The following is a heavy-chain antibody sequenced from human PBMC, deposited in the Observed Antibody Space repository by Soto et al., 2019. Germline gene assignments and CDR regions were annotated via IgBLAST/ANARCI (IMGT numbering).Heavy chain of an antibody. D-gene: IGHD3-3*01. V-gene: IGHV1-8*01. J-gene: IGHJ5*02. CDR2: MNPNSGNT. CDR3: ARGTTYYDFWSGYSRNYNWFDP. CDR1: GYTFTSYD. Sequence: ASVKVSCKASGYTFTSYDINWVRQATGQGLEWMGWMNPNSGNTGYAQKFQGRVTMTRNTSISTAYMELSSLRSEDMAVYYCARGTTYYDFWSGYSRNYNWFDPWGQGTLVTVSS.